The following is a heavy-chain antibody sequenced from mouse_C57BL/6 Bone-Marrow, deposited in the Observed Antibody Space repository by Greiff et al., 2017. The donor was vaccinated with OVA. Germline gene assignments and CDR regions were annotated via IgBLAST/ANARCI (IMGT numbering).Heavy chain of an antibody. V-gene: IGHV1-53*01. J-gene: IGHJ3*01. CDR2: INTSDGGT. CDR1: GYTFTSSW. Sequence: QVQLQQPGTELVKPGASVKLSCKASGYTFTSSWMHWVKQRPGQGLAWIGNINTSDGGTNYNAKFKRKATLTVAQSYSTSSMQISSLTFEVSAVYYGARSGTYGSSVTSLAYWGQGTLVTVSA. D-gene: IGHD1-1*01. CDR3: ARSGTYGSSVTSLAY.